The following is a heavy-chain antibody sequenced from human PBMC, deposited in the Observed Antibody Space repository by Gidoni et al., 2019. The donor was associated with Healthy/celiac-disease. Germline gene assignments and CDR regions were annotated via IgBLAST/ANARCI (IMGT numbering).Heavy chain of an antibody. CDR1: GLTFSSYA. D-gene: IGHD3-22*01. CDR2: ISGSGGST. Sequence: EVQLLESGGGLVQPGGSLRLSCAASGLTFSSYAISWVRKAPGKGLGLVSAISGSGGSTYYAGSVKGRFTISRDNSKITLYLQMNSLIAEDTAVYYCAKDHHDSSGSRTDYWGQGPLVTVSS. V-gene: IGHV3-23*01. CDR3: AKDHHDSSGSRTDY. J-gene: IGHJ4*02.